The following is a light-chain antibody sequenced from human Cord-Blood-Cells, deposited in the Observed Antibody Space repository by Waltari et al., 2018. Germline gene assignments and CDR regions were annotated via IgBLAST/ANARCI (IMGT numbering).Light chain of an antibody. CDR2: DVS. J-gene: IGLJ3*02. Sequence: QSALTHPASVSGSPGQSITLSCTGTSSDVGGYNYVSWYQQHPGKAPKLMIYDVSNRPSGVSNRFSGSKSGNTASLTISGLQAEDEADYYCSSYTSSSTGVFGGGTKLTVL. CDR1: SSDVGGYNY. CDR3: SSYTSSSTGV. V-gene: IGLV2-14*01.